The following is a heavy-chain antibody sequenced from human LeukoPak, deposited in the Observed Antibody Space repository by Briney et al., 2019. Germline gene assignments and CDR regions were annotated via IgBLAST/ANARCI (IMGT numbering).Heavy chain of an antibody. CDR2: IIPVFGTR. CDR1: GYTFTSYG. Sequence: ASVKVSCKASGYTFTSYGISWVRQAPGQGLEWMGGIIPVFGTRVLAQQFQGRLTITSEESTSTIYMDLSSLRSEDTAVYYCARPVNYYDTGRGPFDNWGQGTLVTVSS. CDR3: ARPVNYYDTGRGPFDN. V-gene: IGHV1-69*13. J-gene: IGHJ4*02. D-gene: IGHD3-22*01.